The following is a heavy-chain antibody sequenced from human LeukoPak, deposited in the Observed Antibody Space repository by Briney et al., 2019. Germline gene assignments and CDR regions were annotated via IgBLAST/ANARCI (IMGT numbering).Heavy chain of an antibody. Sequence: GGSLRLSCAASGFTFSDYSMNWVRQAPGKGLQWVGRTGNKASRYTTEYAASVKGRFTISRDDSKNSLYLQMNSLKTEDTALYYCTRGYSGRSVYAFDIWGQGTMVTVSS. CDR2: TGNKASRYTT. J-gene: IGHJ3*02. CDR1: GFTFSDYS. V-gene: IGHV3-72*01. D-gene: IGHD1-26*01. CDR3: TRGYSGRSVYAFDI.